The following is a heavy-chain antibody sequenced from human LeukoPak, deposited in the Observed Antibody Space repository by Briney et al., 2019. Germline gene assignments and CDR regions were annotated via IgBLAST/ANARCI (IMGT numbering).Heavy chain of an antibody. CDR1: GFTFSSYG. D-gene: IGHD3-22*01. CDR3: AKDRGYYDSSGYSYYFDY. V-gene: IGHV3-30*02. Sequence: GGSLRLSCAASGFTFSSYGMHWVRQAPGKGLEWVALIRYDGSNKYYADTVKGRFTISRDNSKNTLYLQMNSLRAEDKAVYYCAKDRGYYDSSGYSYYFDYWGQGTLVTVSS. CDR2: IRYDGSNK. J-gene: IGHJ4*02.